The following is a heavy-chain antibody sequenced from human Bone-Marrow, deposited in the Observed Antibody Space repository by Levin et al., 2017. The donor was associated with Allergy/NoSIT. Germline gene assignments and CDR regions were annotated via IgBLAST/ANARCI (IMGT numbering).Heavy chain of an antibody. V-gene: IGHV4-4*02. D-gene: IGHD5-24*01. CDR1: GVSISRTNW. Sequence: PSETLSLTCTVSGVSISRTNWWSWVRQAPGKGLEWIGEIFYSGSTKYNPSLESRVTMSVDKSKNQLSLNLSPVTAADTAVYYCARGGRWLQSSHFDYWGQGILVTVSS. CDR3: ARGGRWLQSSHFDY. J-gene: IGHJ4*02. CDR2: IFYSGST.